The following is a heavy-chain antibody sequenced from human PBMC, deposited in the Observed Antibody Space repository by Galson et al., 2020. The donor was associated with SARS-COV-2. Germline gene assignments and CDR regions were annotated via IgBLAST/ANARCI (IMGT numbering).Heavy chain of an antibody. J-gene: IGHJ5*02. D-gene: IGHD3-16*02. CDR1: GFTFGDYA. CDR3: SRSSDLRITFAGVLVPSWLDP. CDR2: IRSKAYGGTP. Sequence: TGGSLRLSCTSSGFTFGDYAVNWVRQAPGKGLEWVGFIRSKAYGGTPEYAASVEGRFSISRDDSKSIAYLQMNSLTTEDTGTYYCSRSSDLRITFAGVLVPSWLDPWGQGTLVTVSS. V-gene: IGHV3-49*04.